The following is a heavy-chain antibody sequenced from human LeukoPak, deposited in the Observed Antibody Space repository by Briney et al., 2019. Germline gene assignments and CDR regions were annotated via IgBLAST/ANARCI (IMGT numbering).Heavy chain of an antibody. CDR1: GGSISSGDYY. V-gene: IGHV4-30-4*01. J-gene: IGHJ5*02. Sequence: SETLSLTCTVSGGSISSGDYYWSWIRQPPGKGLEWIAYMYYSGSTYYNPSLKSRVTMPADTSKNQLSLKLGSVTAADTAVYYCARPYYYDSRIDPWGQGILVTVSS. D-gene: IGHD3-22*01. CDR3: ARPYYYDSRIDP. CDR2: MYYSGST.